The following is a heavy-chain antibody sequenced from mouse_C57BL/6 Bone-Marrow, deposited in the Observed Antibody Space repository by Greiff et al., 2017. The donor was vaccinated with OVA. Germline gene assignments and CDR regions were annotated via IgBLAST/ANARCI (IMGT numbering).Heavy chain of an antibody. CDR2: IDPANGNT. D-gene: IGHD2-4*01. CDR1: GFNIQNTY. Sequence: EVQLQQSVAELVRPGASVKLSCTASGFNIQNTYMHWVKQRPEQGLEWIGRIDPANGNTKYAPKFQGKATITADTSSNTAYLQLSSLTSEDTAIYYCARSELYYDPLFDYWGQGTTLTVSS. CDR3: ARSELYYDPLFDY. V-gene: IGHV14-3*01. J-gene: IGHJ2*01.